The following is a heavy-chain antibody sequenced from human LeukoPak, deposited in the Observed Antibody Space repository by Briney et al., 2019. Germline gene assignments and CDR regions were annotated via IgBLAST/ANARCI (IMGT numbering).Heavy chain of an antibody. J-gene: IGHJ4*02. CDR3: ARVPSDY. V-gene: IGHV3-21*01. Sequence: GGSLRLTCAASGFTFSTYSMNWVRQAPGKGLEWVSFISSGSSYIYYADSVKGRFTISRDNAKNSLYLQMNSQRAEDTAMYFCARVPSDYWGQGTLVTVSS. CDR1: GFTFSTYS. CDR2: ISSGSSYI.